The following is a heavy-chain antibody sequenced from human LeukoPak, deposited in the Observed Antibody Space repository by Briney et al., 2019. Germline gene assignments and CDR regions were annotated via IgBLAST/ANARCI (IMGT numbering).Heavy chain of an antibody. CDR2: IIPILGIA. D-gene: IGHD3-10*01. V-gene: IGHV1-69*04. J-gene: IGHJ4*02. Sequence: SVKVSCKASGGTFSSYIISWVRQAPGQGLEWMGRIIPILGIANYAQKFQGRVTITADKSTSTAYMELSSLRSEDTAVYYCAREQRVRGVIINYWGQGTLVSVSS. CDR3: AREQRVRGVIINY. CDR1: GGTFSSYI.